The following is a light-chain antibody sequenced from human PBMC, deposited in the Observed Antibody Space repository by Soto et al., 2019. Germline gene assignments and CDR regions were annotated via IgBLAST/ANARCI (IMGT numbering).Light chain of an antibody. CDR3: QQYNNWPIT. J-gene: IGKJ5*01. V-gene: IGKV3-15*01. CDR2: DAS. CDR1: QRLSNN. Sequence: EIVMTQSPATLSVSPGESATLSCRASQRLSNNIAWYQQTPGQAPRLLIYDASTRATGVPDRFIGSGSGTEFTLTISSLQSEDFAVYYCQQYNNWPITFGQGTRLEIK.